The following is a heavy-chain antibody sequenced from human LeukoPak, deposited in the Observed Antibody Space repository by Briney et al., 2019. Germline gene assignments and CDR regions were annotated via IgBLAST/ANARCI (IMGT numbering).Heavy chain of an antibody. D-gene: IGHD1-26*01. J-gene: IGHJ4*02. CDR2: IYYSGST. V-gene: IGHV4-39*01. CDR1: GASISSSPFY. CDR3: AKSGGCGLIDY. Sequence: KPSETLSLTCTVSGASISSSPFYWGWIRQAPGKGLDWIGSIYYSGSTYYNSSLSSRVTISLDTSQNQFSLRLTSVTAADTAVYYCAKSGGCGLIDYWGQGTLVTVSS.